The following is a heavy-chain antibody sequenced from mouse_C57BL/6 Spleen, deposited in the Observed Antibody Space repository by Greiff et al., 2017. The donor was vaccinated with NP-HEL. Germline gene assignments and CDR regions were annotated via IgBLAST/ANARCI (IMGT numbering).Heavy chain of an antibody. CDR2: IYPGSGNT. J-gene: IGHJ2*01. Sequence: VKLQESGAELVRPGASVKLSCKASGYTFTDYYINWVKQRPGQGLEWIARIYPGSGNTYYNEKFKGKATLTAEKSSSTAYMQLSSLTSEDSAVYFCAREGLRRGLGYWGQGTTLTVSS. V-gene: IGHV1-76*01. D-gene: IGHD2-2*01. CDR1: GYTFTDYY. CDR3: AREGLRRGLGY.